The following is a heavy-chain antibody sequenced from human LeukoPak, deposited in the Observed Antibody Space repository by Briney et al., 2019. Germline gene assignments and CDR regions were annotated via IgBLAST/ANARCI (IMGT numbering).Heavy chain of an antibody. CDR1: GGSISSGSYY. CDR2: IYTSGST. V-gene: IGHV4-61*02. D-gene: IGHD3-10*01. CDR3: ARDGGSGESFDP. Sequence: SETLSLTCTVSGGSISSGSYYWSWIRQPAGKGLEWIGRIYTSGSTNYNPSLKSRVTISVDTSKNQFSLKLSSVTAADTAVYYCARDGGSGESFDPWGQGTLVTVSS. J-gene: IGHJ5*02.